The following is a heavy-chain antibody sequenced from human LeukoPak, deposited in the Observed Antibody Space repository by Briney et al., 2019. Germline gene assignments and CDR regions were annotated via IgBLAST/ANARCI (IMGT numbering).Heavy chain of an antibody. CDR1: GVTFSTYA. D-gene: IGHD5-12*01. CDR2: ISGSGGST. V-gene: IGHV3-23*01. Sequence: PGGSLRLSCVASGVTFSTYAMTWVRQAPGKGLEWVSAISGSGGSTYYADSVKGRFTISRDNSKNTLYLQMNSLRAEDTAVYYCAKRGYSGYDYYFDYWGQGTLVTVSS. J-gene: IGHJ4*02. CDR3: AKRGYSGYDYYFDY.